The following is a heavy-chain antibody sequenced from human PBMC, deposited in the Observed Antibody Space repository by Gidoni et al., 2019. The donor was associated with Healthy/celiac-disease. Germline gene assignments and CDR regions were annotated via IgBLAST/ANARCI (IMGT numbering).Heavy chain of an antibody. CDR3: ARDRSPYYYDFWSGYYCYYYMDV. CDR1: GFTFSSFW. CDR2: IKQDGSVI. Sequence: AAFGFTFSSFWMSWVSQAPGKGRAWVANIKQDGSVIYSVGSVKGRITISIDDDKNLLYLRMNSLRAEDTAMYYCARDRSPYYYDFWSGYYCYYYMDVWGKGTTVTVSS. V-gene: IGHV3-7*01. J-gene: IGHJ6*03. D-gene: IGHD3-3*01.